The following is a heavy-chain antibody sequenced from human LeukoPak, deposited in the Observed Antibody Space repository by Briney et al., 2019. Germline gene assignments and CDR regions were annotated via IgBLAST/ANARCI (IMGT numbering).Heavy chain of an antibody. D-gene: IGHD3-16*01. CDR1: GGSISSDSYS. Sequence: PSETLSLTCTVSGGSISSDSYSWGWIRQPPGKGLEWIGSIYYSGSTYYNPSLKSRVTISVDTSKNQFSLKLSSVTAADTAVYYCARALVEPYYMDVWGKGTTVTVSS. CDR2: IYYSGST. CDR3: ARALVEPYYMDV. V-gene: IGHV4-39*07. J-gene: IGHJ6*03.